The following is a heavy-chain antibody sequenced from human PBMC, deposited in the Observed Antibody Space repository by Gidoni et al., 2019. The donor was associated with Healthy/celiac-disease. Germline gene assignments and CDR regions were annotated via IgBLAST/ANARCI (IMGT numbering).Heavy chain of an antibody. J-gene: IGHJ4*02. CDR1: GYTFTGYY. Sequence: QVQLVQSGAEVKKPGASVKVSCKASGYTFTGYYMHWVRQAPGQGLEWMGWINPNSGGTNYAQKFQGRVTMTRDTSISTAYMELSRLRSDDTAVYYCARVRQSMTTVYYFDYWGQGTLVTVSS. CDR2: INPNSGGT. D-gene: IGHD4-17*01. V-gene: IGHV1-2*02. CDR3: ARVRQSMTTVYYFDY.